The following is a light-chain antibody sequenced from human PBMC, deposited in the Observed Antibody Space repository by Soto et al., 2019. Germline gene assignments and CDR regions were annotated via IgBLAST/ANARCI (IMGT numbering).Light chain of an antibody. V-gene: IGKV3-20*01. Sequence: EIVLTQSPGTLSLSPGERATLSCRASQSVSSSYLAWYQQKPGQAPRLLIYGASSRATGSADRFSGSGSGTDFPLTISRLEPEDFAGYYSQQYGSSRTFGQGTKLEIK. J-gene: IGKJ2*01. CDR1: QSVSSSY. CDR2: GAS. CDR3: QQYGSSRT.